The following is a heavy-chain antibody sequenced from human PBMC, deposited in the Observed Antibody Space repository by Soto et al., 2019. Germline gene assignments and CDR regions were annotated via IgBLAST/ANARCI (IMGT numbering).Heavy chain of an antibody. V-gene: IGHV4-59*01. CDR1: GGSISSYY. D-gene: IGHD3-10*01. CDR3: ARGGVRGTSGSYYIPYYYYYYMDV. J-gene: IGHJ6*03. CDR2: IYYSGST. Sequence: SETLSLTCTVSGGSISSYYWSWIRQPPGKGLEWIGYIYYSGSTNYNPSLKSRVTISVDTSKNQFSLKLSSVTAADTAVYYCARGGVRGTSGSYYIPYYYYYYMDVWGKGTTVTVS.